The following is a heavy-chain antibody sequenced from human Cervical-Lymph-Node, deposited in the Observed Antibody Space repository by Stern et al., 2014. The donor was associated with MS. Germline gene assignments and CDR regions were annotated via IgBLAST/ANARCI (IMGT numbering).Heavy chain of an antibody. Sequence: QVQLVQSGPEVKKPGASVKVSCKASGYSFTHYGITWVRQAPGQGLEWMGRISGNNGDTKYAQKLQGRLTMTRDTSTSTAYMELRSLRSDDSAVYYCARGRYSWNYSDCEYWGQGTLVTVSS. J-gene: IGHJ4*02. D-gene: IGHD1-26*01. CDR3: ARGRYSWNYSDCEY. CDR2: ISGNNGDT. V-gene: IGHV1-18*01. CDR1: GYSFTHYG.